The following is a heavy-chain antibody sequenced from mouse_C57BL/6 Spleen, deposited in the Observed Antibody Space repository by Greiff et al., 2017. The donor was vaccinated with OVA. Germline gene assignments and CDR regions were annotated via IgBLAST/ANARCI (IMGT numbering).Heavy chain of an antibody. CDR1: GYTFTGYW. D-gene: IGHD2-5*01. CDR3: ARSRLHPIVTLDY. J-gene: IGHJ2*01. V-gene: IGHV1-9*01. Sequence: QVQLQQSGAELMKPGASVKLSCKATGYTFTGYWIEWVKQRPGHGLEWIGEIFPGSGSTNYNEKLKGKATFTADTSSNTAYMQLSSLTTEYSAIYYCARSRLHPIVTLDYWGQGTTLTVSS. CDR2: IFPGSGST.